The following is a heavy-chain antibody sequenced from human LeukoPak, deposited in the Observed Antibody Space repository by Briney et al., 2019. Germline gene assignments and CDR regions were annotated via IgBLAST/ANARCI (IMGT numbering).Heavy chain of an antibody. CDR2: ISSSSSYI. Sequence: GGSLRLSCAASGFTFSSYSMNWVRQAPGKGLEWVSSISSSSSYIYYADSVKGRFTISRDNAKNSLYLQMNSLRAEDTAGYYCVGEQLWPYYFDYWGQGTLVTVSS. V-gene: IGHV3-21*01. J-gene: IGHJ4*02. CDR3: VGEQLWPYYFDY. CDR1: GFTFSSYS. D-gene: IGHD5-18*01.